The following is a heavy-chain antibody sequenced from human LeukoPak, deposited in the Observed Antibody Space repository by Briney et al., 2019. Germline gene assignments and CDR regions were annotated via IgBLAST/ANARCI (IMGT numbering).Heavy chain of an antibody. CDR2: IIPIFGTA. Sequence: ASVKVSCKASGGTFSSYAISWVRQAPGQGLEWMGGIIPIFGTANYAQKFQGRVTITTDESTSTAYMELRSLRSDDTAVYYCARVMNYPYYYMDVWGKGTTVTVSS. D-gene: IGHD2-21*01. CDR3: ARVMNYPYYYMDV. J-gene: IGHJ6*03. CDR1: GGTFSSYA. V-gene: IGHV1-69*05.